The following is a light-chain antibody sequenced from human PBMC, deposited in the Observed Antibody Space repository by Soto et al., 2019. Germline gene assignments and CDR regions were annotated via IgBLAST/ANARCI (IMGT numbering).Light chain of an antibody. CDR3: SSYTSISTYS. V-gene: IGLV2-14*01. CDR1: SSDVGGYNF. J-gene: IGLJ1*01. Sequence: QSVLTQPASVSGSPGQSITISCTGTSSDVGGYNFVSWYQQHPDKAPKLMIYDVTNRPSGVSNRFSGSKSGNTASLTISGLQAEDEADYYCSSYTSISTYSFGPGTSSPS. CDR2: DVT.